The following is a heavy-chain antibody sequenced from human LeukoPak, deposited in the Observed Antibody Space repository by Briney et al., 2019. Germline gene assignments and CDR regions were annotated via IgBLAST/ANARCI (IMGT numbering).Heavy chain of an antibody. D-gene: IGHD2-15*01. Sequence: SVKVSCKASGGTFSSYAISWVRQAPGQGLERMGGIIPIFGTANYAQKFQGRVTITADESTSTAYMELSSLRSEDTAVYYCARGSDIVVVVAAIPYYYGMDVWGKGTTVTVSS. V-gene: IGHV1-69*13. CDR2: IIPIFGTA. CDR1: GGTFSSYA. J-gene: IGHJ6*04. CDR3: ARGSDIVVVVAAIPYYYGMDV.